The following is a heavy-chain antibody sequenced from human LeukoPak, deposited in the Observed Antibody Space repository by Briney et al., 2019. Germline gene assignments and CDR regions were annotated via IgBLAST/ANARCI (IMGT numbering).Heavy chain of an antibody. J-gene: IGHJ6*03. V-gene: IGHV4-34*01. CDR2: INHSGST. CDR3: ASVPAAILYYYYYYMDV. D-gene: IGHD2-2*02. CDR1: GGSFSGYY. Sequence: SETLSLTCAVYGGSFSGYYWSWIRQPPGQGLEWIGEINHSGSTNYNPSLKSRVTISVDTSKNQFSLKLSSVTAADTAVYYCASVPAAILYYYYYYMDVWGKGTTVTVSS.